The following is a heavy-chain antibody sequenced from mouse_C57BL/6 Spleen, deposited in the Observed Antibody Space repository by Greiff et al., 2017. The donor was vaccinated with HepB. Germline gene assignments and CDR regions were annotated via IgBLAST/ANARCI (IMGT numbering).Heavy chain of an antibody. J-gene: IGHJ1*03. Sequence: EVKVVESGGGLVKPGGSLKLSCAASGFTFSSYAMSWVRQTPEKRLEWVATISDGGSYTYYPDNVKGRFTISRDNAKNNLYLQMSHLKSEDTAMYYCARDQAGTTVVYWYFDVWGTGTTVTVSS. D-gene: IGHD1-1*01. CDR2: ISDGGSYT. V-gene: IGHV5-4*01. CDR3: ARDQAGTTVVYWYFDV. CDR1: GFTFSSYA.